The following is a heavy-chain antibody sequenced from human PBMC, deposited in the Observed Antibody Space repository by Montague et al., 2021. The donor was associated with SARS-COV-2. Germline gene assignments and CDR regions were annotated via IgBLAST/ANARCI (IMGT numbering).Heavy chain of an antibody. CDR3: ARVGGGRSFYY. D-gene: IGHD3-16*01. J-gene: IGHJ4*02. Sequence: SETLSLTCTVSGDSVSSTTYYWAWIRQPPGKGLEYIGPIYYSGSSYYNPSLKSRVAMSVDTSKNQFSLKLDSATAADTAVYYCARVGGGRSFYYWGQGILVTVSS. V-gene: IGHV4-39*07. CDR1: GDSVSSTTYY. CDR2: IYYSGSS.